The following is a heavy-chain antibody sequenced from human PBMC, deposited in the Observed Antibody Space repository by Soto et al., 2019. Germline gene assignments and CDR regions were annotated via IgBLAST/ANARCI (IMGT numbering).Heavy chain of an antibody. CDR3: ARVWGGAFDI. CDR1: GGSISSYY. V-gene: IGHV4-59*01. D-gene: IGHD3-10*01. Sequence: SEPLSLTCTVAGGSISSYYWSWIRQPPGKGLEWIGYIYYSGSTNYNPSLKSRVTISVDTSKNQFSLKLSSVTAADTAVYYCARVWGGAFDIWGQGTMVTVSS. CDR2: IYYSGST. J-gene: IGHJ3*02.